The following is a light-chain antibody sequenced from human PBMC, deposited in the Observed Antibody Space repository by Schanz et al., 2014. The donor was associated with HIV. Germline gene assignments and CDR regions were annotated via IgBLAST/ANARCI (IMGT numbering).Light chain of an antibody. CDR1: QSISSN. CDR2: GAS. J-gene: IGKJ4*01. Sequence: EIVMTQSPATLSVSPGERATLSCWASQSISSNLAWYQQKPGQAPRLLIYGASTRATSVPARFSGSGSGTEFTLTISSLQSEDFAVYYCQHYSDWPNFGGGTKVEIK. V-gene: IGKV3-15*01. CDR3: QHYSDWPN.